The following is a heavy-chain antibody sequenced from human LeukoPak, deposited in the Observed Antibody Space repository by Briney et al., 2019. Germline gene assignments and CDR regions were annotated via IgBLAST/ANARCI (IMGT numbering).Heavy chain of an antibody. CDR1: GGSFSGYY. Sequence: PSETLSLTCAVYGGSFSGYYWSWIRQPPGKGLEWIGEINHSGSTNYNPSLKSRVTISVDTSKNQFSLKLSSVTAADTAVYYCARLYGSGSQIAYDYWGQGTLVTVSS. J-gene: IGHJ4*02. D-gene: IGHD3-10*01. CDR2: INHSGST. V-gene: IGHV4-34*01. CDR3: ARLYGSGSQIAYDY.